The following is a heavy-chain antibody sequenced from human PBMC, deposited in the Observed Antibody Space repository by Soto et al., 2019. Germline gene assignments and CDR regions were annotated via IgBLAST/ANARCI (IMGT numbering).Heavy chain of an antibody. J-gene: IGHJ6*02. Sequence: ASVKVSCKASGHTFTSYGFSWVRQAPGQGLEWMGWISAYNANTNYAQNLQGRVTLTTDTSTSTASMELRSLRSDDTAVYYCATTTSTYYGMDVWGQGTTVTVSS. V-gene: IGHV1-18*01. CDR1: GHTFTSYG. CDR2: ISAYNANT. CDR3: ATTTSTYYGMDV. D-gene: IGHD1-1*01.